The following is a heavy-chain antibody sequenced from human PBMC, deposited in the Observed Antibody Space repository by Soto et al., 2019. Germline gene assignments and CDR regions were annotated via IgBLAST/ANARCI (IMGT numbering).Heavy chain of an antibody. Sequence: SETLSLTCAVYGGSFSGYYWSWIRQPPGKGLEWIGEINHSGSTNYNPSLKSRVTISVDTSKNQFSLRLSSVTAADTAVYYCARDTASKDYDGHSYYPHFDSWGQGALVTVSS. CDR1: GGSFSGYY. J-gene: IGHJ5*01. CDR3: ARDTASKDYDGHSYYPHFDS. D-gene: IGHD3-22*01. CDR2: INHSGST. V-gene: IGHV4-34*01.